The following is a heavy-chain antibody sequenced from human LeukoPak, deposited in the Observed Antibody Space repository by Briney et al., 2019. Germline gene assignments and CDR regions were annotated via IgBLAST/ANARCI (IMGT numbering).Heavy chain of an antibody. J-gene: IGHJ6*03. Sequence: GGSLRLSCGASGFTFDGYGMSWVRQSPGKGVEWGSCINWNGGSTGYADSVKGRFTISRDNAKNSLYLQMNSLRAEDTALYYCARDRAGWYDDYYYYMDVWGKGTTVTVSS. CDR2: INWNGGST. V-gene: IGHV3-20*04. CDR1: GFTFDGYG. D-gene: IGHD6-19*01. CDR3: ARDRAGWYDDYYYYMDV.